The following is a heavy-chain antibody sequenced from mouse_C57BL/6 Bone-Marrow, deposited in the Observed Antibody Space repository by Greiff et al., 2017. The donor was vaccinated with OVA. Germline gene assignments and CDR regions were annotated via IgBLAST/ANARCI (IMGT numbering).Heavy chain of an antibody. CDR1: GYTFTSYW. Sequence: QVHVKQPGAELVKPGASVKMSCKASGYTFTSYWITWVKQRPGQGLEWIGDIYPGSGSTNYNEKFKSKATLTVDTSSSTAYMQLSSLTSEDSAVYYCARRIYDGNYWGQGTTLTVSS. J-gene: IGHJ2*01. CDR3: ARRIYDGNY. D-gene: IGHD2-3*01. V-gene: IGHV1-55*01. CDR2: IYPGSGST.